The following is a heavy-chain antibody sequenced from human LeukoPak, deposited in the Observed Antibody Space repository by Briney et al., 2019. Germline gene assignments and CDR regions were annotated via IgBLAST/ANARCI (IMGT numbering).Heavy chain of an antibody. Sequence: PGGSLRLSCVASGYPYSSYSMNWIRQAPGKGLEWVSYISVSGGVRPYADSVKGRFTISRDDARNSLYLQMSNLRAEDTAVYFCARGGGLDVWGQGATVTVSS. CDR1: GYPYSSYS. CDR3: ARGGGLDV. D-gene: IGHD3-16*01. J-gene: IGHJ6*02. CDR2: ISVSGGVR. V-gene: IGHV3-48*01.